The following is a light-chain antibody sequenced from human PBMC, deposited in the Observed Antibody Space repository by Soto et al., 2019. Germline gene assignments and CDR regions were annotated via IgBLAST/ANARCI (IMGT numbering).Light chain of an antibody. CDR2: GAS. Sequence: EIVMTQAPATLSVSPGERATLSCSASQSVSRNLAWYQQKPGQAPRLLIYGASTRATGIPARFSGSGSGTEFTLTISSLQSEDFAVYYCQPYNNWPLTFGQGTKVEIK. J-gene: IGKJ1*01. CDR1: QSVSRN. V-gene: IGKV3-15*01. CDR3: QPYNNWPLT.